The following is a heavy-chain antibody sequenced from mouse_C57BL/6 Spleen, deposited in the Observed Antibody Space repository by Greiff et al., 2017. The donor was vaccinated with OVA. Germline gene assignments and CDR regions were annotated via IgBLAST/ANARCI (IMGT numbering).Heavy chain of an antibody. D-gene: IGHD2-3*01. V-gene: IGHV5-17*01. CDR1: GFTFSDYG. CDR3: ARPMVTTRYYAMDY. CDR2: ISSGSSTI. Sequence: EVKLVESGGGLVKPGGSLKLSCAASGFTFSDYGMHWVRQAPEKGLEWVAYISSGSSTIYYADTVKGRFTISRDNAKNTLFLQMTSLRSEDTAMYYCARPMVTTRYYAMDYWGQGTSVTVSS. J-gene: IGHJ4*01.